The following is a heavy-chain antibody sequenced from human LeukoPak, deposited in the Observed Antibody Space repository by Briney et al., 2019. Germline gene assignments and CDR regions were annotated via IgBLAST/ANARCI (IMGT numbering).Heavy chain of an antibody. CDR3: ARGLVRRTFITMVRGVIYGWFDP. CDR2: MNPNSGNT. Sequence: ASVKVSCKASGYTFTSYDINWVRQATGQGLEWMGWMNPNSGNTGYAQKFQGRVTITRNTSISTAYMELSSLRSEDTAVYYCARGLVRRTFITMVRGVIYGWFDPWGQGTLVTVSS. CDR1: GYTFTSYD. V-gene: IGHV1-8*03. D-gene: IGHD3-10*01. J-gene: IGHJ5*02.